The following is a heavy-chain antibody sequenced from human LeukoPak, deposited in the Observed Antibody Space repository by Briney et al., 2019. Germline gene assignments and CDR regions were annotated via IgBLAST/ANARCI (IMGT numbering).Heavy chain of an antibody. CDR1: GFTFSSYA. Sequence: GGSLRLSCAASGFTFSSYAMHWVRQAPGKGLEWVAVISYDGSNKYYADSVKGRFTISRDNSKSTLYLQMNSLRAEDTAVYYCAKLPGNHYFDYWGQGTLVTVSS. CDR2: ISYDGSNK. D-gene: IGHD1-14*01. V-gene: IGHV3-30-3*02. CDR3: AKLPGNHYFDY. J-gene: IGHJ4*02.